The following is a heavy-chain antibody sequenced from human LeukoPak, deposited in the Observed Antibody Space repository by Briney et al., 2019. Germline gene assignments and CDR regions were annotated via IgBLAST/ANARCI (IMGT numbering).Heavy chain of an antibody. CDR1: GYTFTGYS. CDR2: INPDNGDT. D-gene: IGHD3-3*02. V-gene: IGHV1-2*06. CDR3: TRDGVAFVAPFDY. Sequence: ASVKVSCKASGYTFTGYSIHWVRQAPGQGLDWMGRINPDNGDTHYSQKFQGRVTMTRDTSITTAYMELSSLRSDDMAMYYCTRDGVAFVAPFDYWGQGTLVTVSS. J-gene: IGHJ4*02.